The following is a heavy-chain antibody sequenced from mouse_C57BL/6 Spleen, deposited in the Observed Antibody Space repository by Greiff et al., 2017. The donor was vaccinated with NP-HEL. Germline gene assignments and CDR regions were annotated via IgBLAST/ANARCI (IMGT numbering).Heavy chain of an antibody. V-gene: IGHV1-55*01. D-gene: IGHD1-1*01. CDR3: ARGGGYYGSTY. Sequence: QVQLQQPGAELVKPGASVKMSCKASGYTFTNYWITWVKQRPGQGLEWIGDIYPGSGSTNYNEKFKSKATLTVDTSSSTAYMQLSSLTSEDSAVYYCARGGGYYGSTYWGQGTLVTVSA. CDR1: GYTFTNYW. CDR2: IYPGSGST. J-gene: IGHJ3*01.